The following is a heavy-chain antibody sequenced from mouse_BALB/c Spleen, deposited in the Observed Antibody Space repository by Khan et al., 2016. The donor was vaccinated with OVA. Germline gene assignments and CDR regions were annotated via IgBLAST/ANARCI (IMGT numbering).Heavy chain of an antibody. CDR3: ARLTTGYTMDE. J-gene: IGHJ4*01. V-gene: IGHV1-4*01. Sequence: VQLQQSGAELARPGASVRMSCKASGHTFNSNTMHWVKQRPGQGRERIGYINPRNGYTNSNQNFKDKATLTADKTSSTAYMQLSSLTSEDSAVYYCARLTTGYTMDEWSQGTSVTVSS. D-gene: IGHD2-12*01. CDR2: INPRNGYT. CDR1: GHTFNSNT.